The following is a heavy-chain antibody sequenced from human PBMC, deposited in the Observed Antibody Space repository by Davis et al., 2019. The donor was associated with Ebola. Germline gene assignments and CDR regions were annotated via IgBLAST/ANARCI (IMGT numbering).Heavy chain of an antibody. CDR1: GYSFSSHY. D-gene: IGHD4-17*01. Sequence: ASVKVSCKASGYSFSSHYMHWVRQAPGQGLEWMGIINPRDGSTSHAQNFQGRVTMTRDTSTSTLFMELRSLTSDDTAVYYCARGQAAYGDHPFDSWGQGTLVTVSS. J-gene: IGHJ4*02. CDR3: ARGQAAYGDHPFDS. V-gene: IGHV1-46*01. CDR2: INPRDGST.